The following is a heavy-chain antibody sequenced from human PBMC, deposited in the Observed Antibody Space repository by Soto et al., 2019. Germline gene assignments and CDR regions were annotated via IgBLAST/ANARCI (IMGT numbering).Heavy chain of an antibody. D-gene: IGHD3-22*01. CDR3: ARDPNPASSGYLFRAFDI. V-gene: IGHV3-33*01. CDR2: IWYDGSNK. J-gene: IGHJ3*02. CDR1: GFTFSSYG. Sequence: GGSLRLSCAASGFTFSSYGMHWVRQAPGKGLEWVAVIWYDGSNKYYADSVKGRFTISRDNSKNTLYLQMNSLRAEDTAVYYCARDPNPASSGYLFRAFDIWGQGTMVTVSS.